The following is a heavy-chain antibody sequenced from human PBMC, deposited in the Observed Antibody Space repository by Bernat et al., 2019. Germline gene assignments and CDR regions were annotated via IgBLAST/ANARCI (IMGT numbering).Heavy chain of an antibody. D-gene: IGHD2-15*01. CDR1: GFTFSSYA. V-gene: IGHV3-23*04. CDR3: AKDRADIVVVVAATPLDY. CDR2: ISGSGGST. Sequence: EVQLVESGGGLVQPGGSLRLSCAASGFTFSSYAMSWVRQAPGKGLEWVSAISGSGGSTYYADSVKGRFTISRDNSKNTLYLQMNSLRAEDTAVYYCAKDRADIVVVVAATPLDYWGQGTLVTVSS. J-gene: IGHJ4*02.